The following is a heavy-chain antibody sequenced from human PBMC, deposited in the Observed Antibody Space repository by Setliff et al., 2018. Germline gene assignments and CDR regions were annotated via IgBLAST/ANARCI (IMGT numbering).Heavy chain of an antibody. V-gene: IGHV7-4-1*02. CDR3: ARASRFGTIRYRGDYYMDV. CDR2: INTNTGNP. Sequence: GASVKVSCKASGYTFTTYAISWMRQAPGHGLEYMGWINTNTGNPSYAQGFTGRFVFSLDTSVSTAYLQISSLKAEDTAVYYCARASRFGTIRYRGDYYMDVWGKGTTVTVSS. J-gene: IGHJ6*03. D-gene: IGHD3-10*01. CDR1: GYTFTTYA.